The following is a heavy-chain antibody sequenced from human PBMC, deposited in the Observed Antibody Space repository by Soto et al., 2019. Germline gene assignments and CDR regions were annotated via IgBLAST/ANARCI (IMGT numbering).Heavy chain of an antibody. J-gene: IGHJ4*02. D-gene: IGHD2-21*01. Sequence: GESLKISCKGSGYSFTSYWIGWVRQMPGKGLEWMGIIYPGDSDTRYSPSFQGQVTISADKSISTAYLQWSSLKASDTAMYYCARQQYCGGDCGPYYFDYWGQGTLVTVSS. CDR2: IYPGDSDT. CDR3: ARQQYCGGDCGPYYFDY. CDR1: GYSFTSYW. V-gene: IGHV5-51*01.